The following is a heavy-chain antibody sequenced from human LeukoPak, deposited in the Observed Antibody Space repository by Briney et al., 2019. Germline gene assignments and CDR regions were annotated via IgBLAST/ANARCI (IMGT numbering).Heavy chain of an antibody. Sequence: GGSLRLSCAASGFTFSSYGMHWVRQAPGKGLEWVAVIPYDGSNKYYADSVKGRFTISRDNSKNTLYLQMNSLRAEDTAVYYCANEPYCSSTSCYAYWGQGTLVTVSS. CDR1: GFTFSSYG. D-gene: IGHD2-2*01. CDR3: ANEPYCSSTSCYAY. J-gene: IGHJ4*02. V-gene: IGHV3-30*18. CDR2: IPYDGSNK.